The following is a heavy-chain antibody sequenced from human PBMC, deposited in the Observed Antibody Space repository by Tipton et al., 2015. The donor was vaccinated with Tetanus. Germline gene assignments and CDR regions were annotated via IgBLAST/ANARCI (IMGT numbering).Heavy chain of an antibody. CDR3: ARGMSFDP. J-gene: IGHJ5*02. Sequence: SLRLSCAASGFIFSSYGMHWVRQAPGKGLEWLGFISYDGNNKYYADSVKGRFTISRDNAKNSLYLQMNSLRVDDTAVYYCARGMSFDPWGQGTLVTVSS. V-gene: IGHV3-30*03. CDR1: GFIFSSYG. CDR2: ISYDGNNK.